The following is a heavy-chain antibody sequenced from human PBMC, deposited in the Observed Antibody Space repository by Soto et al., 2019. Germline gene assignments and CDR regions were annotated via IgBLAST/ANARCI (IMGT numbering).Heavy chain of an antibody. Sequence: QVQLVESGGGVVQPGRSLRLSCAASGFTFSNYVMHWVRQAPGKGLEWVAVISYDGSNKYYADSVKGRFTISRDNSKNTLYLQMNSLRAEDTAVYYCAKGTTVTTLASADAFDIWGQGTMVTVSS. CDR3: AKGTTVTTLASADAFDI. D-gene: IGHD4-17*01. CDR2: ISYDGSNK. CDR1: GFTFSNYV. J-gene: IGHJ3*02. V-gene: IGHV3-30*18.